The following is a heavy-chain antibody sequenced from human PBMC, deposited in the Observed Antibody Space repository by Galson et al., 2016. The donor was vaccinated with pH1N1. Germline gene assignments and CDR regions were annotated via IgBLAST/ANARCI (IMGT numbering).Heavy chain of an antibody. CDR1: GFTFSNYW. J-gene: IGHJ4*02. D-gene: IGHD1-26*01. CDR2: INTDGSRT. Sequence: SLRLSCAASGFTFSNYWVNWVRQVPGKGLVWVSRINTDGSRTTYAVSVKGRFIISRDNAKNTLYLQMNSLRAEDTAVYYCAREPYYPYYLDYWGQGTLVTVSS. V-gene: IGHV3-74*03. CDR3: AREPYYPYYLDY.